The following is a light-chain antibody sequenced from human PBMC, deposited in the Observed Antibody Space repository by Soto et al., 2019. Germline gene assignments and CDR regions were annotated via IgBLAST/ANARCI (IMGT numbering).Light chain of an antibody. CDR1: SSNIGAGYD. V-gene: IGLV1-40*01. CDR3: QSYDSSLSGVV. CDR2: GNS. J-gene: IGLJ2*01. Sequence: QSVLTQPPSVYGAPGQRVTISCTGSSSNIGAGYDVHWYQQLPGTAPKLLIYGNSNRPSGVPDRFSGSKSGTSASLAITGLQAEDEADYYCQSYDSSLSGVVFGGGTKLNVL.